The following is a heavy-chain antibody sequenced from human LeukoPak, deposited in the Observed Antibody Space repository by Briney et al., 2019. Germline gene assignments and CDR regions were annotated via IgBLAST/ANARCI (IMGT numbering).Heavy chain of an antibody. CDR3: ASAAGRTGTTYPFDY. D-gene: IGHD1-1*01. V-gene: IGHV1-18*01. J-gene: IGHJ4*02. CDR1: GYSFSSHG. CDR2: ISGNSGNT. Sequence: GASVKVSCKTSGYSFSSHGISWVRQAPGQGLEWMGWISGNSGNTKYIQKFQGRVTMTTDTSTSTAYMELSSLRSEDTAVYYCASAAGRTGTTYPFDYWGQGTLVTVSS.